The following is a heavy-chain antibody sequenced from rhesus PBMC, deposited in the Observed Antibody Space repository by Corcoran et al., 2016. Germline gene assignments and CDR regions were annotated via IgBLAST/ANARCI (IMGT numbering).Heavy chain of an antibody. CDR2: ISNVGGST. CDR1: GFTFSDYY. Sequence: EVQLVESGGGLAKPGGSLRLSCAAAGFTFSDYYMDWVRQAPGKGLEWVSRISNVGGSTWYADSVKGRFTISRENAKNTLYLQMDSLRAEDTAVYCCAREARILPLLDSWGQGVVVTVSS. CDR3: AREARILPLLDS. J-gene: IGHJ6*01. D-gene: IGHD2-15*01. V-gene: IGHV3-178*01.